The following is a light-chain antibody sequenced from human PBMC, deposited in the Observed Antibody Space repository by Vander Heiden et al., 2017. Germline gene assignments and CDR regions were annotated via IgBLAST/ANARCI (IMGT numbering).Light chain of an antibody. J-gene: IGLJ3*02. Sequence: QSDLTQPASVSGSPGQSITISCTGTSSDVDDYNYVSWYQQHPGKAPKRMIYDVSNRPSGVSNRFSGSRSGNTASLTISGLQAEDEADYYCSSYTTSNTWVFGGGTKLTVL. V-gene: IGLV2-14*01. CDR3: SSYTTSNTWV. CDR2: DVS. CDR1: SSDVDDYNY.